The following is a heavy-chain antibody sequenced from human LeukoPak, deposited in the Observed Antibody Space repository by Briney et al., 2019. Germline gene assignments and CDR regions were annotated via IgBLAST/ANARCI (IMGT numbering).Heavy chain of an antibody. D-gene: IGHD3-10*01. CDR1: GFTFSDYY. J-gene: IGHJ3*02. CDR2: ISSGGSTM. Sequence: GGSLRLSCAASGFTFSDYYMSWIRQAPGKGLEWISYISSGGSTMYYADSVKGRFTISRDNAKNSLYLQMNSLRAEDTAVYYCARDLGLHHAFDIWGQGTMVTISS. V-gene: IGHV3-11*01. CDR3: ARDLGLHHAFDI.